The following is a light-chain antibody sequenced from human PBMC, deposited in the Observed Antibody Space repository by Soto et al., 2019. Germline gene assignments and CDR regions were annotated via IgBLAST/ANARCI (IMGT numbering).Light chain of an antibody. Sequence: QSVLTQPPSASGTPGQRVSISCSGSNSNIGSKYVYWYQQLPGTAPKLLMYRNNQRPSGVPDRFSGSKSGTSASLAISGLRSEDEADYYCAAWANNLGGPAFGGGTKVTVL. CDR3: AAWANNLGGPA. CDR1: NSNIGSKY. J-gene: IGLJ2*01. CDR2: RNN. V-gene: IGLV1-47*01.